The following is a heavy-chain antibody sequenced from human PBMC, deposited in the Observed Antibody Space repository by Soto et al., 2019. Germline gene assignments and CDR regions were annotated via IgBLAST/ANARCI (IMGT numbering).Heavy chain of an antibody. CDR2: IYYSGST. D-gene: IGHD2-2*01. Sequence: SETLSLTCTVSGGSISSGDYYWSWIRQPPGKGLEWIGYIYYSGSTYYNTSLKNRVTISVDTSKNQFSLKLSPVTAADTAVYYCARVVREEYQLLNYYFDYWGQGTLVTVSS. J-gene: IGHJ4*02. CDR3: ARVVREEYQLLNYYFDY. V-gene: IGHV4-30-4*01. CDR1: GGSISSGDYY.